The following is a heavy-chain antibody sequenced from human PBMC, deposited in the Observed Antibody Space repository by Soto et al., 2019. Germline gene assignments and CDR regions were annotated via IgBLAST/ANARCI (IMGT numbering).Heavy chain of an antibody. D-gene: IGHD5-12*01. V-gene: IGHV3-48*03. CDR1: GFTFSSYE. J-gene: IGHJ6*02. Sequence: EVQLVESGGGLVQPGGSLRLSCAASGFTFSSYEMNWVRQAPGKGLEWVSYISSSGSTIYYADSVKGRFTISRDNAKNSLYLQMNSLRAEDTAVYYCARDGGQNVDIVARGEPTKIKSPYYYYGMDVWGQGTTVTVSS. CDR2: ISSSGSTI. CDR3: ARDGGQNVDIVARGEPTKIKSPYYYYGMDV.